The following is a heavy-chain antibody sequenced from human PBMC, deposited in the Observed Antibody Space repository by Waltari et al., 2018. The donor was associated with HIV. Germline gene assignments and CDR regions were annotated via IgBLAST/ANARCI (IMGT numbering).Heavy chain of an antibody. CDR3: ARGEKNGDYYYFQH. V-gene: IGHV4-34*01. D-gene: IGHD4-17*01. CDR1: GGSFSGYY. J-gene: IGHJ1*01. Sequence: QVQLQQWGAGLLKPSETLSLTCAVYGGSFSGYYWSWIRQPPGKWLEWIGEINHSGSTNSTPSLKSRVTISVDKSKNQFSLKVTPVTAADTAMYYCARGEKNGDYYYFQHWGQGTLVTVSS. CDR2: INHSGST.